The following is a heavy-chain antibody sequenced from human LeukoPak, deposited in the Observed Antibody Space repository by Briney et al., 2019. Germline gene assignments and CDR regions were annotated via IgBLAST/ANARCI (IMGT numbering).Heavy chain of an antibody. D-gene: IGHD5-12*01. CDR3: ARQPVATAGYYFDY. V-gene: IGHV3-23*01. J-gene: IGHJ4*02. Sequence: GGSLRLSCAASGFTFSSYVMTWVRQAPGKGLEWVSAIRGGGDTTYYADSVKGRFTISRDNSKNTLYLQVNSLRNEDTAVYYCARQPVATAGYYFDYWGQGTLVIVSS. CDR2: IRGGGDTT. CDR1: GFTFSSYV.